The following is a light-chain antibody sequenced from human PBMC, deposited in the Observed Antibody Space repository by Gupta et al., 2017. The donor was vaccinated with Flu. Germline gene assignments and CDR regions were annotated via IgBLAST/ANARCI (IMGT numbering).Light chain of an antibody. CDR3: QQTFSNVLT. CDR1: QSISSY. J-gene: IGKJ4*01. CDR2: GAS. Sequence: DIQMTQSPSSLSASVGDRVTTTCRASQSISSYLNWYQQKPGKVPKLLFYGASSLQGGVPSRFSGSGSGTDFTLTISSLQPADFATYYCQQTFSNVLTFGGGTKLEIK. V-gene: IGKV1-39*01.